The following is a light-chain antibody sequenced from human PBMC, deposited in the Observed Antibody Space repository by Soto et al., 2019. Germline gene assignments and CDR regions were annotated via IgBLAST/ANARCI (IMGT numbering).Light chain of an antibody. CDR1: QSVSSSY. Sequence: EIVLTQSPGTLSLSPGERATLSCRASQSVSSSYLAWYQQKPGQAPRLLIYGASSRATGITDRFSGSGSGTDFTLTISRLEPEDFAVYYCQHYGSSPWTFGQGTKVEIK. V-gene: IGKV3-20*01. CDR3: QHYGSSPWT. CDR2: GAS. J-gene: IGKJ1*01.